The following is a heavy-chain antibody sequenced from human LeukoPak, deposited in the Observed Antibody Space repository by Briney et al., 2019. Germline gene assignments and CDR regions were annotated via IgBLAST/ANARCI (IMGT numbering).Heavy chain of an antibody. CDR2: IIPILGIA. Sequence: SVKVSCKASGGTFSSYAISWVRQAPGQGLEWMGRIIPILGIANYAQKFQGRVTITADKSTSTAYMELSSLRSEDTAVYYCARDATTYYYDSSGLYFDYWGQGTLVTVSS. J-gene: IGHJ4*02. D-gene: IGHD3-22*01. CDR3: ARDATTYYYDSSGLYFDY. CDR1: GGTFSSYA. V-gene: IGHV1-69*04.